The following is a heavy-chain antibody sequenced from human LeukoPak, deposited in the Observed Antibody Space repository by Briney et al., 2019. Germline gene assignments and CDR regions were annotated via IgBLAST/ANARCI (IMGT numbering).Heavy chain of an antibody. CDR1: GFTFSSYS. CDR3: ARDYYGSGSLYGY. J-gene: IGHJ4*02. V-gene: IGHV3-21*01. D-gene: IGHD3-10*01. Sequence: PGGSLRLSCAASGFTFSSYSMNWVRQAPGKGLEWVSSISSSSSYIYYADSVKGRFTISRDNAKNSLYLQMNSLRAEDTAVYYCARDYYGSGSLYGYWGQGTLVTVSS. CDR2: ISSSSSYI.